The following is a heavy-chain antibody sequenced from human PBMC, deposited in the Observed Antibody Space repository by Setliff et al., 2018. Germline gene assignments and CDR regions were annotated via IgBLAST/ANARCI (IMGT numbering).Heavy chain of an antibody. V-gene: IGHV3-21*01. CDR2: ISSTSSYI. Sequence: GGSLRLSCADSGFIFSTYTMNWVRQTPGKGLEWFSSISSTSSYIYYADSLKGRFTISRDNAKNSLYLQMNGLRVDDTAVYYCAREGAHTIMGKRTFDYWGQGTLVTVSS. CDR3: AREGAHTIMGKRTFDY. CDR1: GFIFSTYT. D-gene: IGHD5-18*01. J-gene: IGHJ4*02.